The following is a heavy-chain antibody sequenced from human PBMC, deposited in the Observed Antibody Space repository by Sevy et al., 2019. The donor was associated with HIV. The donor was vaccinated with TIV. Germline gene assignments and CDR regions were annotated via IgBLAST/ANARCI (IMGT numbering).Heavy chain of an antibody. CDR1: GYTLTKLP. V-gene: IGHV1-24*01. J-gene: IGHJ6*02. CDR3: ATLDFWSENPFYGTDV. Sequence: ASVKVSCKVSGYTLTKLPMHWVRQAPGKGLEWMGGFDPEDGETIYAQRFQGRVTMTEEKSTDTAYMELRSLRSEDTAVYYCATLDFWSENPFYGTDVWGQGTTVTVSS. D-gene: IGHD3-3*01. CDR2: FDPEDGET.